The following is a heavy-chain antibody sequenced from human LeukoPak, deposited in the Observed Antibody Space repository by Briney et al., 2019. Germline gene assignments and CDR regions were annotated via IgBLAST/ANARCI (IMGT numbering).Heavy chain of an antibody. CDR1: GFTFSSYP. J-gene: IGHJ4*02. D-gene: IGHD6-13*01. CDR2: ITGSGGSI. CDR3: AKVQGGISAREMDY. Sequence: PGGSLRLSCAASGFTFSSYPMTWVRQAPGKGLEGVLTITGSGGSIYYAKSVEGRFTISRDNSKNTLYMHMNSLRAEDTAVYFCAKVQGGISAREMDYWGQGTLLTVSS. V-gene: IGHV3-23*01.